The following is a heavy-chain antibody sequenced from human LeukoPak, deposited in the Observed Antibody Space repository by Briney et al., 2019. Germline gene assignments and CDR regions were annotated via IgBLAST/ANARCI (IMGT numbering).Heavy chain of an antibody. J-gene: IGHJ4*02. CDR2: IKQDGSEK. CDR1: GFTFSTYW. CDR3: ARDSAGNDY. D-gene: IGHD6-13*01. Sequence: GGSLRLSCAASGFTFSTYWMSWVRQAPGKGLEWAANIKQDGSEKYYVDSVKGRFTISRDNAKNSLYLRMNSLRAEDKAMYYCARDSAGNDYWGQGTLVTVSS. V-gene: IGHV3-7*01.